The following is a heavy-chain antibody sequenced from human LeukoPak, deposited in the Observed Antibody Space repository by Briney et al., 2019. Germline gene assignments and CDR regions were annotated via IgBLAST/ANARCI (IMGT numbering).Heavy chain of an antibody. CDR3: AKGRGSYSSSREVRYCYYAMDV. CDR2: ISYDGSNK. V-gene: IGHV3-30*18. CDR1: GFTFSSYG. D-gene: IGHD6-13*01. Sequence: GGSLRLSCAASGFTFSSYGMHWVRQAPGKGLEWVAVISYDGSNKYYADSVKGRFTISRDNSKNTLYLQMKSLRADDTAVYYCAKGRGSYSSSREVRYCYYAMDVWGQGTTVTVSS. J-gene: IGHJ6*02.